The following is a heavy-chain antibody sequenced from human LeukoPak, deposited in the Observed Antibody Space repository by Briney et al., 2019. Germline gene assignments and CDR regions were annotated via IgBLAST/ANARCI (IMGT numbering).Heavy chain of an antibody. CDR2: INPNSGGT. D-gene: IGHD3-3*01. V-gene: IGHV1-2*02. J-gene: IGHJ4*02. CDR3: ARAVARFRFDY. Sequence: ASVKVSCKASGYTFTGYYMHWVRQAAGQGLEWMGWINPNSGGTNYAQKFQGRVTMTRDTSISTAYMELSRLRSDDTAVHYCARAVARFRFDYWGQGTLVTVSS. CDR1: GYTFTGYY.